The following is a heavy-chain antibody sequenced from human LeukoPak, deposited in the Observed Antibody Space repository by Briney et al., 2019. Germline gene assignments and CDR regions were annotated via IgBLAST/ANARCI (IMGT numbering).Heavy chain of an antibody. D-gene: IGHD3-22*01. CDR2: ITATGETP. CDR1: GFTFSSNA. V-gene: IGHV3-23*01. CDR3: AKAYGTNGYYQLPIDF. Sequence: GGSLRLSCAASGFTFSSNAMTWVRQAPGMGLECVSAITATGETPYYADSVKGRFTISRDNSRNTLYLQLNSLRAEDTVLYYCAKAYGTNGYYQLPIDFWGQGTLVTVSS. J-gene: IGHJ4*02.